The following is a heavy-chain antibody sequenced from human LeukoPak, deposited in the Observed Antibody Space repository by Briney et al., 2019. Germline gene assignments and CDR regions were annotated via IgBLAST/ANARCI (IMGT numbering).Heavy chain of an antibody. Sequence: GGSLRLSCAASGFTFSSYGMHWVRQAPGKGLEWVAVIWYDGSNKYYADSVKGRFTISRDNSKNTLYLQMNGLRAEDTAVYYCARGSGSYYYFDYWGQGTLVTVSS. CDR3: ARGSGSYYYFDY. J-gene: IGHJ4*02. V-gene: IGHV3-33*01. CDR2: IWYDGSNK. D-gene: IGHD3-10*01. CDR1: GFTFSSYG.